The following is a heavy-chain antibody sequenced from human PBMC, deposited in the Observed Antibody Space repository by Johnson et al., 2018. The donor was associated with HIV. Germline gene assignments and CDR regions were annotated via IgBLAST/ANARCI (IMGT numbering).Heavy chain of an antibody. D-gene: IGHD1-26*01. CDR3: AKAVGWYAFDI. CDR1: GFTFNNYG. CDR2: IRFDETIK. Sequence: QVQLVESGGGVVQPGGSLRLSCAASGFTFNNYGMHWVRQSPGKGLEWVAFIRFDETIKYYGDSVKGRFTISRDNSKNTLYLQMNSLRVEDTAVYYCAKAVGWYAFDIWGQGTMVTVSS. J-gene: IGHJ3*02. V-gene: IGHV3-30*02.